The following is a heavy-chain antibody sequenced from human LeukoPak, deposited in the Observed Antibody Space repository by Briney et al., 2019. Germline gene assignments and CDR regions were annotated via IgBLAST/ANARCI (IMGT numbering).Heavy chain of an antibody. CDR3: ARARRDGNTGLAFDI. V-gene: IGHV3-7*01. CDR2: IKQDGNEK. CDR1: GLNFGNYW. D-gene: IGHD5-24*01. J-gene: IGHJ3*02. Sequence: PGGSLRLSCARSGLNFGNYWMSWVRQTPGKGLKWVANIKQDGNEKFYVDSVRGRFNIFRENAKNSLYLQMDSLRAEDTAVYYCARARRDGNTGLAFDIWGQGTMVTVSS.